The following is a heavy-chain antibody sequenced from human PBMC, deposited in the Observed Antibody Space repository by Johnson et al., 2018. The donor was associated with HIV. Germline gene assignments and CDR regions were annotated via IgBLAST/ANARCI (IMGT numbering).Heavy chain of an antibody. Sequence: QVQLVESGGGLIQPGGSLRLSCEASGFTFSSYAMHWVRQAPGKGLAWVAVISYDGSNKYYADSVKGRFTISRDNSKNTLYLQMNSLRAEDTAVYYCGREEGSGETPNAFDVWGQGTMVSVSS. V-gene: IGHV3-30*04. CDR2: ISYDGSNK. CDR1: GFTFSSYA. CDR3: GREEGSGETPNAFDV. D-gene: IGHD3-16*01. J-gene: IGHJ3*01.